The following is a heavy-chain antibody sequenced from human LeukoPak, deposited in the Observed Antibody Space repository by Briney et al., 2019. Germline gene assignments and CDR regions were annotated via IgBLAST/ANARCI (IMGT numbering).Heavy chain of an antibody. CDR2: IKPDGSDK. J-gene: IGHJ4*02. CDR1: GFTFSNYW. V-gene: IGHV3-7*01. Sequence: PGGSLRLSCAASGFTFSNYWMSWVRQAPGKGLEWVANIKPDGSDKYYVDSVKGRFSISRDNAKNSLYLQMNSLRAEDTAVYYCARVGPRIQLWLLGSIFGYYFDYWGQGTLVTVSS. CDR3: ARVGPRIQLWLLGSIFGYYFDY. D-gene: IGHD5-18*01.